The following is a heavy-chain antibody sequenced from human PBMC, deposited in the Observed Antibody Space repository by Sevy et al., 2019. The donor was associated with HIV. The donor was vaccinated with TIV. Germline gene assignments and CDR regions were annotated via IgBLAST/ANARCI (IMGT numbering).Heavy chain of an antibody. CDR2: ISVSSSAK. J-gene: IGHJ4*02. V-gene: IGHV3-11*01. CDR1: GFDFSDYY. Sequence: GGSLRLSCAASGFDFSDYYMNWIRQTPGKGLEWISYISVSSSAKYYTDSVKGRFAISRDNARNSLYLQMNSLRVEDTAVFFLFGRRISPGYSWSYHFDYWGQGALVTVSS. D-gene: IGHD5-12*01. CDR3: FGRRISPGYSWSYHFDY.